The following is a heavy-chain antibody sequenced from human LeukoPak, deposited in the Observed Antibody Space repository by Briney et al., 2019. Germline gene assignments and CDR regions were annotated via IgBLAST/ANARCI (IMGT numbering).Heavy chain of an antibody. CDR3: ARDRYSSSWYDAFDI. V-gene: IGHV4-39*02. Sequence: SSETLSLTCTVSGGSISSSSYYWGWIRQPPGKGLEWIGSIYYSGSTYYNPSLKSRVTISVDTSKNQFSLKLSSVTAADTAVYYCARDRYSSSWYDAFDIWGQGTMVTVSS. CDR2: IYYSGST. CDR1: GGSISSSSYY. J-gene: IGHJ3*02. D-gene: IGHD6-13*01.